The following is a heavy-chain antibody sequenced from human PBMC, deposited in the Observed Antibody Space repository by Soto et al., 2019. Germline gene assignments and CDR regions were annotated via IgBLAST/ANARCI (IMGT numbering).Heavy chain of an antibody. CDR2: ISSSSSYI. D-gene: IGHD2-21*01. Sequence: PGGSLRLSCAASGFTFSSYSMNWVRQAPGKGLEWVSSISSSSSYIYYADSVKGRFTISRDNAKNSLYLQMNSLRAEDTAVYYCARDLRGWDCTPCIPAPWGQGTLVTVSS. CDR3: ARDLRGWDCTPCIPAP. CDR1: GFTFSSYS. J-gene: IGHJ5*02. V-gene: IGHV3-21*01.